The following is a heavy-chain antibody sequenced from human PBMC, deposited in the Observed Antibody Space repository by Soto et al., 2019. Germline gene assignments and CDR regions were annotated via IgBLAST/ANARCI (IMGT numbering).Heavy chain of an antibody. V-gene: IGHV1-18*01. CDR1: GYTFTSYG. Sequence: ASVKVSCKASGYTFTSYGISWVRQAPGQGLEWMGWISAYNGNTNYAQKLQGRVTMTTDTSTSTAYMELRSLRSDDTAVYYCARGIHSKDIVVVPAASAFDYWGQGTLVTVSS. J-gene: IGHJ4*02. D-gene: IGHD2-2*01. CDR2: ISAYNGNT. CDR3: ARGIHSKDIVVVPAASAFDY.